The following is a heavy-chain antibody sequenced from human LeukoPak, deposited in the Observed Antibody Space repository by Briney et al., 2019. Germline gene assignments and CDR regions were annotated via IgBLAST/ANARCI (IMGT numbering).Heavy chain of an antibody. CDR3: AKVVPAARSSGVY. J-gene: IGHJ4*02. CDR1: GFTFDDYA. Sequence: AGGSLRLSCAASGFTFDDYAMHWVRQAPGKGLEWVSGISWNSGSIGYADSVKGRFTISRDNAKNSLYLQMNSLGAEDTALYYCAKVVPAARSSGVYWGQGTLVTVSS. V-gene: IGHV3-9*01. D-gene: IGHD2-2*01. CDR2: ISWNSGSI.